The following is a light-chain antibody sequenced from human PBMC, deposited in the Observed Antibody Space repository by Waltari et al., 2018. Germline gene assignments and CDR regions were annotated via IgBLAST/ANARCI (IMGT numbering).Light chain of an antibody. CDR2: AAS. V-gene: IGKV1-39*01. CDR3: QQSSTNPYT. J-gene: IGKJ2*01. CDR1: QNIGTS. Sequence: DIQMTQSPSSLSASVGDRVTITCRASQNIGTSLNWYHQKPGKAPNLLISAASRWHSGVPSRFSGSGSGTDFTLTINRLQAEDFATYYCQQSSTNPYTFGRGTRLEIK.